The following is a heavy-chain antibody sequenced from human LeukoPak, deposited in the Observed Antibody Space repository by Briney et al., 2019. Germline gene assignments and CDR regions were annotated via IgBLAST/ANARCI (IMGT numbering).Heavy chain of an antibody. CDR2: IIPILGIA. V-gene: IGHV1-69*04. D-gene: IGHD3-10*01. CDR1: GGTFSSYA. Sequence: SVKVSCKASGGTFSSYAIIWVRQAPGQGREWMGRIIPILGIANYAQKFQGRVTITADKSTSTAYMELSSLRSEDTAVYYCASEITMVRGVIIDDYWGQGTLVTVSS. CDR3: ASEITMVRGVIIDDY. J-gene: IGHJ4*02.